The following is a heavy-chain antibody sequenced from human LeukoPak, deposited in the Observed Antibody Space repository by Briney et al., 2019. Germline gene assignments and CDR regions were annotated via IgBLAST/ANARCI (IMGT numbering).Heavy chain of an antibody. CDR3: AKSIAVAFYS. CDR2: ISGSGAGT. V-gene: IGHV3-23*01. Sequence: PGGSLRLSCAASGFTFSSFAMSWVRQAPGKGLDWVSSISGSGAGTYADSVKGRFTIPRDNSKNTLYLQMNSLRAEDTAVYYCAKSIAVAFYSWGQGTLVTVSS. D-gene: IGHD6-19*01. J-gene: IGHJ4*02. CDR1: GFTFSSFA.